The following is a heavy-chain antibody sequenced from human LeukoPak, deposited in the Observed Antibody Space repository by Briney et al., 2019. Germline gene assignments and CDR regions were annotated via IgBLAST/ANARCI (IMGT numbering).Heavy chain of an antibody. CDR1: GFTFSSYA. J-gene: IGHJ4*02. D-gene: IGHD2/OR15-2a*01. V-gene: IGHV3-23*01. CDR2: ISGSGGST. Sequence: GGSLRLSCAASGFTFSSYAMSWVRQAPGKGLEWVSGISGSGGSTYYADSVKGRFTISRDNSKNTLYLQMVSLRGEDTAVYYCAKVIDSSTYYFDYWGQGTLVTVSS. CDR3: AKVIDSSTYYFDY.